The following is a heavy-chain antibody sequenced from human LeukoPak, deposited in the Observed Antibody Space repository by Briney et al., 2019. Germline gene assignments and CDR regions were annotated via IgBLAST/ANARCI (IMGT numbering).Heavy chain of an antibody. CDR3: AKTVTTQAYYWYFDP. CDR1: GFTFSSYA. D-gene: IGHD4-17*01. J-gene: IGHJ2*01. V-gene: IGHV3-23*01. Sequence: GGSLRLSCAASGFTFSSYAMSWVRQAPGKGLEWVSGISGSGVSTYYADSVRGRFTISRDNSKNTLYLQMNILRAEDTAVYYCAKTVTTQAYYWYFDPWGRGTLVTVSS. CDR2: ISGSGVST.